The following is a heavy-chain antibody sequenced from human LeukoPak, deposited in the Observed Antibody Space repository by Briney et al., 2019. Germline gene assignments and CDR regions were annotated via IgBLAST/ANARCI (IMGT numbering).Heavy chain of an antibody. V-gene: IGHV4-59*12. CDR3: ARVRYFDWLLSRGYFDY. Sequence: PSETLSLTCTVSGGSISSYYWSWIRQPPGKGLEWIGYIYYSGSTNYNPSLKSRVTISVDTSKNQFSLKLSSVTAADTAVYYCARVRYFDWLLSRGYFDYWGQGTLVTVSS. CDR2: IYYSGST. D-gene: IGHD3-9*01. J-gene: IGHJ4*02. CDR1: GGSISSYY.